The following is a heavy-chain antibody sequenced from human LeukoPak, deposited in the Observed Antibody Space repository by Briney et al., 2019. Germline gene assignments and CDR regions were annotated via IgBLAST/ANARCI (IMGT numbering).Heavy chain of an antibody. CDR3: ARDGGLRYFDWLLLGMYYFDY. CDR2: INPNSGGT. CDR1: GYTFTGYY. V-gene: IGHV1-2*02. D-gene: IGHD3-9*01. J-gene: IGHJ4*02. Sequence: ASVKVSCKASGYTFTGYYMHWVRQAPGQGLEWMGWINPNSGGTNYAQKLQGRVTMTTDTSTSTAYMELRSLRSDDTAVYYCARDGGLRYFDWLLLGMYYFDYWGQGTLVTVSS.